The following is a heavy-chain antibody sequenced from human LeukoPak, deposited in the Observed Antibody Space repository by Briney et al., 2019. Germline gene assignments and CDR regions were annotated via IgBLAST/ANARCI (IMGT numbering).Heavy chain of an antibody. V-gene: IGHV3-23*01. Sequence: AGGSLRLSCVGSGYIFNHYAMSWVRQAPGKGPEFVSGISASGGKTFYADSVKGRLTISKDDSKNTLYLEMNGLRVEDTAVYYCGKDPNGDYVGGFDMLGQGRMVTVSS. J-gene: IGHJ3*02. CDR1: GYIFNHYA. CDR3: GKDPNGDYVGGFDM. D-gene: IGHD3-10*02. CDR2: ISASGGKT.